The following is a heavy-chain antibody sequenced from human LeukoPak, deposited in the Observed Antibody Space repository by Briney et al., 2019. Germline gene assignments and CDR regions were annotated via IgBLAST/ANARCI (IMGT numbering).Heavy chain of an antibody. V-gene: IGHV3-66*02. D-gene: IGHD2-8*01. CDR3: ARERGGCAHGVCYYYYYYMDV. J-gene: IGHJ6*03. Sequence: GGSLRLSCAASGFTVSSNYMNWVRRAPGKGLEWVSVIRNDGTTYYADSVKGRFTISRDNSRNTLYLQMTSLRPEDTAVYYCARERGGCAHGVCYYYYYYMDVWGKGTTVTVSS. CDR1: GFTVSSNY. CDR2: IRNDGTT.